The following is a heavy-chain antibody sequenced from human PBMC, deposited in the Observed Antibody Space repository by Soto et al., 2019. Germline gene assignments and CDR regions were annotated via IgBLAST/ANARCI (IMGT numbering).Heavy chain of an antibody. Sequence: ASVKVSCKASGYTFTGYYMPWVRQAPGQGLEWMGWINPNSGGTNYAQKFQGWVTMTRDTSISTAYMELSRLRSDDTAVYYCARSGGSGGSAYYHRYYGMDVWGQGTTVTV. D-gene: IGHD2-15*01. CDR2: INPNSGGT. CDR3: ARSGGSGGSAYYHRYYGMDV. V-gene: IGHV1-2*04. J-gene: IGHJ6*02. CDR1: GYTFTGYY.